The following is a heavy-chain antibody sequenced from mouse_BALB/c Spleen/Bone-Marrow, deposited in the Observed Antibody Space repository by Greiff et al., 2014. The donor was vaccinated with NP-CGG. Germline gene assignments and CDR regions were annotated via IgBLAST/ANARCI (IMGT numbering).Heavy chain of an antibody. Sequence: VQLQQSGAELVKPGASVKLSCTASGFNIKDTYMHWVKQRPEQGLEWIGRIGPANGNIKYDPKFQGKATITADTSSNTAYLQLSSLTSEDTAVYYCAPYYYDRWFANWGQGTLVTVSA. D-gene: IGHD1-1*01. CDR1: GFNIKDTY. CDR2: IGPANGNI. J-gene: IGHJ3*01. CDR3: APYYYDRWFAN. V-gene: IGHV14-3*02.